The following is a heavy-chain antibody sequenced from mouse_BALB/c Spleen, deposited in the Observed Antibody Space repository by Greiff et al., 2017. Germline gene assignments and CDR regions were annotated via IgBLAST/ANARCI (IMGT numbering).Heavy chain of an antibody. J-gene: IGHJ1*01. CDR1: GYTFTSYY. CDR2: INPSNGGT. V-gene: IGHV1S81*02. Sequence: QVQLKQSGAELVKPGASVKLSCKASGYTFTSYYMYWVKQRPGQGLEWIGEINPSNGGTNFNEKFKSKATLTVDKSSSTAYMQLSSLTSEDSAVYYCTRYDGWYFDVWGAGTTVTVSS. CDR3: TRYDGWYFDV. D-gene: IGHD2-3*01.